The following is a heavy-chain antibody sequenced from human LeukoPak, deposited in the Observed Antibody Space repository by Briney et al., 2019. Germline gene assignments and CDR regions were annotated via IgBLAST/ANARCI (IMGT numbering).Heavy chain of an antibody. CDR3: ARQGNNYDILTGYYRGDHYYYMDV. J-gene: IGHJ6*03. V-gene: IGHV4-39*01. Sequence: MPAGTLSLTCTVSGGSVSSSSYYWGWIRQPPGKGLVWFGSIYYSGITYYNPAIKSRVTISVDTSKNQFSLKLSSVTAADTAVYYCARQGNNYDILTGYYRGDHYYYMDVWGKGTTVTISS. CDR2: IYYSGIT. CDR1: GGSVSSSSYY. D-gene: IGHD3-9*01.